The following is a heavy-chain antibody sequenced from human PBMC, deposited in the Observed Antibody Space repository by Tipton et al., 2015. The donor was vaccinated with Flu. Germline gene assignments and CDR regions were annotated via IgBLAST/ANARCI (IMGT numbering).Heavy chain of an antibody. CDR1: GDSMGTYS. CDR2: TTYSGTT. CDR3: ARHSGSRSYPLDD. D-gene: IGHD3-10*01. Sequence: TLSLTCTVSGDSMGTYSWSWIRQPPGKGLEWIGYTTYSGTTSYNPSLQSRVSISIDTSKNQFSLKFSSVTAADTAVYYCARHSGSRSYPLDDWGQGTLVTVSS. J-gene: IGHJ4*02. V-gene: IGHV4-59*08.